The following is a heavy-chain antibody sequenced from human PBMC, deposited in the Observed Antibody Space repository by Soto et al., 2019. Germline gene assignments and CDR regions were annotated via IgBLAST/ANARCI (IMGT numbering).Heavy chain of an antibody. CDR1: GFTFSSYA. J-gene: IGHJ3*02. V-gene: IGHV3-23*01. Sequence: SVGSLRLSCAASGFTFSSYAMSWVRQAPGKGQEWFSAISGSGGSTYYADSVKGRFTISRDNSKNTLYLQMNSLRAEDTAVYYCAKVTGLRIVVVPAAMRAFDIWGQGTMVTVSS. CDR3: AKVTGLRIVVVPAAMRAFDI. CDR2: ISGSGGST. D-gene: IGHD2-2*01.